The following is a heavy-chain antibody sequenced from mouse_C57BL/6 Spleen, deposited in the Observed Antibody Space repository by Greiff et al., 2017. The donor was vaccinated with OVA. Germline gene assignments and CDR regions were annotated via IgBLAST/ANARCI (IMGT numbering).Heavy chain of an antibody. J-gene: IGHJ4*01. Sequence: VKLQQPGAELVRPGSSVKLSCKASGYTFTSYWMDWVKQRPGQGLEWIGNIYPSDSETHYNQKFKDKATLTVDKSSSTAYMQLSSLTSEDSAVYYCARGGRAMDYWGQGTSVTVSS. CDR3: ARGGRAMDY. V-gene: IGHV1-61*01. CDR1: GYTFTSYW. CDR2: IYPSDSET.